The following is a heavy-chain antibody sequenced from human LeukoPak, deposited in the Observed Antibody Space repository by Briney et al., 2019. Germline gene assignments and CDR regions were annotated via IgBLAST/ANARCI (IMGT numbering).Heavy chain of an antibody. CDR1: GYSFTSYW. D-gene: IGHD3-10*01. CDR3: ARRLGVHYFDY. CDR2: IYPGDSDT. V-gene: IGHV5-51*01. J-gene: IGHJ4*02. Sequence: GASLQISCKGSGYSFTSYWIGWVRQLPGKGLEWMGIIYPGDSDTRYSPSFQGQVTISADKSISTAYLQWSSLKASDTAMYYCARRLGVHYFDYWGQGTLVTVSS.